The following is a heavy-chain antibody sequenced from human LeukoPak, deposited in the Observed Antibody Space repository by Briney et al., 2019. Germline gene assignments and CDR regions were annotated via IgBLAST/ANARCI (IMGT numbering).Heavy chain of an antibody. V-gene: IGHV3-23*01. J-gene: IGHJ4*02. CDR1: GFIFSNYA. Sequence: PGGSLRLSCAASGFIFSNYAMYWVRQAPGKGLEWVSAVSGRSDNTYYADSVKGRFTLSRDSSKNTLYLQMNSLRADDTAVYYCAKWGGYDVLTGYYVSDFWGQGTLVTVSS. CDR2: VSGRSDNT. D-gene: IGHD3-9*01. CDR3: AKWGGYDVLTGYYVSDF.